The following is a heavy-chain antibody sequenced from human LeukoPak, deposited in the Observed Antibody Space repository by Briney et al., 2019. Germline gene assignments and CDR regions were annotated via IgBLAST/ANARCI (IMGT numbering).Heavy chain of an antibody. D-gene: IGHD3-22*01. J-gene: IGHJ4*02. CDR3: ARGYDSSGYFSDY. CDR1: GGSISSGGYY. Sequence: SETLSLTCTVSGGSISSGGYYWSWIRQHPGKGLEWIGYIYYSGSTYYNPSLKSRVTISVDTSKNQFSLKLSSVTAADTAVYYCARGYDSSGYFSDYWGQGTLVAVSS. V-gene: IGHV4-31*03. CDR2: IYYSGST.